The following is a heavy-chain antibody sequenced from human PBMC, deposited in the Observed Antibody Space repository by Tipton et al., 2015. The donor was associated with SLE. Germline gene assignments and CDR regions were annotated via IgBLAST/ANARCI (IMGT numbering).Heavy chain of an antibody. V-gene: IGHV4-34*01. CDR3: ARGLSGYSSSWFYYYYGMDV. J-gene: IGHJ6*02. CDR1: GGSFSGYC. Sequence: TLSLTCAVYGGSFSGYCWSWIRQPPGKGLEWIGEINHSGSTNYNPSLKSRVTISLDTSKNQFSLRLSSVTAADTAVYYCARGLSGYSSSWFYYYYGMDVWGQGTTVTVSS. CDR2: INHSGST. D-gene: IGHD6-13*01.